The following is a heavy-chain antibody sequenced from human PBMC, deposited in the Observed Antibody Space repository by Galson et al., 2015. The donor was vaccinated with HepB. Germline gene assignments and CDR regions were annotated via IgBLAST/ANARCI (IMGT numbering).Heavy chain of an antibody. V-gene: IGHV7-4-1*01. CDR1: GYTFTSYA. Sequence: SVKVSCKASGYTFTSYAMNWVRQAPGQGLEWMGWINTNTGNPTYAQGFTGRFVFSLDTSVSTAYLQICSLKAEDTAVYYCARAWPADTYYDFWSGYLNRDWFDPWGQGTLVTVSS. CDR2: INTNTGNP. CDR3: ARAWPADTYYDFWSGYLNRDWFDP. D-gene: IGHD3-3*01. J-gene: IGHJ5*02.